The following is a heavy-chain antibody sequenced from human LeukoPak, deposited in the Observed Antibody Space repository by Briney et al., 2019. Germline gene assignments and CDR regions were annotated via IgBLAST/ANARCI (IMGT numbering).Heavy chain of an antibody. D-gene: IGHD6-13*01. CDR3: TRVQQLGQGFHY. CDR2: TYYRSKWYN. J-gene: IGHJ4*02. CDR1: GDSVSNTNVG. Sequence: TLSPTCAISGDSVSNTNVGWNWVRQSPSRGLEWLGRTYYRSKWYNDYAVSVQSRITITPDTSKNQISLQLNSVSPEDTAVYYCTRVQQLGQGFHYWGQGTLVTVSS. V-gene: IGHV6-1*01.